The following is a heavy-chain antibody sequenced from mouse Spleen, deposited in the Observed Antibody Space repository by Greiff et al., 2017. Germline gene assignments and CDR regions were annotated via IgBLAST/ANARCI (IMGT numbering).Heavy chain of an antibody. CDR3: AYGNFFDY. D-gene: IGHD2-1*01. J-gene: IGHJ2*01. V-gene: IGHV1-12*01. Sequence: QVQLKQPGAELVKPGASVKMSCKASGYTFTSYNMHWVKQTPGQGLEWIGAIYPGNGDTSYNQKFKGKATLTADKSSSTAYMQLSSLTSEDSAVYYCAYGNFFDYWGQGTTLTVSS. CDR2: IYPGNGDT. CDR1: GYTFTSYN.